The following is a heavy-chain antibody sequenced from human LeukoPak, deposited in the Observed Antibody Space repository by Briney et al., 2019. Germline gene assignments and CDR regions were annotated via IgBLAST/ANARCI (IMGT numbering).Heavy chain of an antibody. CDR1: GFTFDDYA. CDR2: ISGDGGST. Sequence: GGSLRLSCAASGFTFDDYAMHWVRQAPGEGLEWVSLISGDGGSTYYADSVKGRFTISRDNSKNSLYLQMNSLRTEDTALYYCAKDTIGYCSGGSCYWSWFDPWGQGTLVTVSS. CDR3: AKDTIGYCSGGSCYWSWFDP. J-gene: IGHJ5*02. V-gene: IGHV3-43*02. D-gene: IGHD2-15*01.